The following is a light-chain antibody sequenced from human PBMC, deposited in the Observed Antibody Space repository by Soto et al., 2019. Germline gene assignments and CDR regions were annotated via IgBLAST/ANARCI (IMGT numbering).Light chain of an antibody. CDR3: QTWGTGIRV. CDR2: LNSAGSH. J-gene: IGLJ2*01. Sequence: QLVLTQSPSASASLGASVKLTCTLSSGHSSYAIAWHQQQPEKGPRYLMNLNSAGSHSKGDGIPDRFSGSSSGAERYLTISSLQSEDEADYYCQTWGTGIRVFGGGTKLTVL. V-gene: IGLV4-69*01. CDR1: SGHSSYA.